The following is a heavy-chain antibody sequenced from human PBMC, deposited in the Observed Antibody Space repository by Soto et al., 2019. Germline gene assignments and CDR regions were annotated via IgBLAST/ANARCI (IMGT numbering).Heavy chain of an antibody. D-gene: IGHD6-13*01. CDR2: IYYSGST. Sequence: QVQLQESGPGLVKPSETLSLTCTVSGGSISSYYWSWIRQPPGKGLEWIGYIYYSGSTNYNPSLKSRVTISVDTSKNQFSLKLSSVTAADTAVYYCARHSPPPVAAAVSSKDAFDIWGQGTMVTVSS. CDR3: ARHSPPPVAAAVSSKDAFDI. CDR1: GGSISSYY. J-gene: IGHJ3*02. V-gene: IGHV4-59*08.